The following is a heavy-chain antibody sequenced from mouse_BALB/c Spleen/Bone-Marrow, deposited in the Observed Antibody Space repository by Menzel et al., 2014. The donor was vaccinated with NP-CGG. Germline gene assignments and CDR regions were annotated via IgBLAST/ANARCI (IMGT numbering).Heavy chain of an antibody. Sequence: EVQLQQSGPELVKPGASVKISCKASGYTFTDYNMHWVKQSHGKSLEWIGYIYPYNGGAGYNQKFKSKATLTVDNSSSTAYMELRSLTSDDSAVYYCARSYGNYDAWFAHWGQGTLVPVSA. D-gene: IGHD2-1*01. J-gene: IGHJ3*01. CDR1: GYTFTDYN. CDR2: IYPYNGGA. V-gene: IGHV1S29*02. CDR3: ARSYGNYDAWFAH.